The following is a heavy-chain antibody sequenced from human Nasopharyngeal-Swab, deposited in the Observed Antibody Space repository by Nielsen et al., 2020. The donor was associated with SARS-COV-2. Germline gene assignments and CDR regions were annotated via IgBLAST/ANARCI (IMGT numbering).Heavy chain of an antibody. Sequence: SVKVSCKASGGTFSSYAISWARQAPGQGVEGMGGIIPIFGTANYAQKFQGRVTITADESTSTAYMELSSLRSEDTAVYYCASFPYDSSGSYYYYGMDVWGQGTTVTVSS. J-gene: IGHJ6*02. CDR3: ASFPYDSSGSYYYYGMDV. CDR2: IIPIFGTA. CDR1: GGTFSSYA. V-gene: IGHV1-69*13. D-gene: IGHD3-22*01.